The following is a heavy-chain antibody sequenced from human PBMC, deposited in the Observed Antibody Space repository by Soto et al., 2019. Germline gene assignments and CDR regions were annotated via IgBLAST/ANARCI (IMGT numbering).Heavy chain of an antibody. Sequence: PGGSLRLSCAASGFMFSNYAMTWGRQAPGKGLEWVSVISSLGGSTFYADSVKGRFTISRDNSKNTLYLQMNSLRTEDTAVYYCAKEEGSTWYPTDHWGQGTLVTVSS. D-gene: IGHD6-13*01. CDR3: AKEEGSTWYPTDH. CDR2: ISSLGGST. J-gene: IGHJ4*02. V-gene: IGHV3-23*01. CDR1: GFMFSNYA.